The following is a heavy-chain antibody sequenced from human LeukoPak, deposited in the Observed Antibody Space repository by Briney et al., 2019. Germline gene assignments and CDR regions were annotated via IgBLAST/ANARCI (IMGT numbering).Heavy chain of an antibody. CDR1: GFTFGDYA. D-gene: IGHD2-15*01. V-gene: IGHV3-49*04. CDR2: IRSKAHGGTI. J-gene: IGHJ4*02. CDR3: KCCSDY. Sequence: PGRSLRLSCTVSGFTFGDYAMSWVRQAPGKGLEWVGFIRSKAHGGTIEYAASVKGRFTISRDDSKSIAYLQMNSLKTEDTAVYYCKCCSDYWGQGTLVPVSS.